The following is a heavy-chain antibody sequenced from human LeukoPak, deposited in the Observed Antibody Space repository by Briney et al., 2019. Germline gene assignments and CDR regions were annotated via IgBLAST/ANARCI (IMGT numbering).Heavy chain of an antibody. CDR3: AKFGGTVTTVDTFDI. V-gene: IGHV3-30*18. CDR1: GFTFSNYG. CDR2: ISYDGSNK. J-gene: IGHJ3*02. Sequence: GGSLRLSCAASGFTFSNYGMHWVRQAPGKGLEWVTLISYDGSNKYYADSMKGRFTISRDNSKNTLYLQMNSLRAEDTAVYYCAKFGGTVTTVDTFDIWGQGTMVTVSS. D-gene: IGHD4-17*01.